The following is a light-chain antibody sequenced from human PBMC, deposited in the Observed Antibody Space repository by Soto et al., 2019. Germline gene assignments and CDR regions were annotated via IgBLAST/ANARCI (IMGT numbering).Light chain of an antibody. CDR2: GNS. CDR1: SSNIGGGYD. CDR3: RSCDSGRCGPWV. J-gene: IGLJ3*02. V-gene: IGLV1-40*01. Sequence: QSVLTQPPSVSGAPGQRVTISCTGSSSNIGGGYDGHGYQQLPGTAPKLLIYGNSNRPSGVPDRFSGSKSGTSASLAITGLQAEEGADYYARSCDSGRCGPWVFGGGT.